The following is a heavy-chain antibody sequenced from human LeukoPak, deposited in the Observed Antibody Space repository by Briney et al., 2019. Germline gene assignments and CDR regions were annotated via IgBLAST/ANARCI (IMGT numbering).Heavy chain of an antibody. V-gene: IGHV4-30-4*08. J-gene: IGHJ4*02. CDR1: GGSISSGDYY. D-gene: IGHD1-26*01. CDR3: ARASGGSIRFDY. CDR2: IYYSGST. Sequence: PSQTLSLTCTVSGGSISSGDYYWSWIRQPPGKGLEWIGYIYYSGSTYYNPSLKSRVTISVDTSKNQFSLKLSSATAADTAVYYCARASGGSIRFDYWGQGTLVTVSS.